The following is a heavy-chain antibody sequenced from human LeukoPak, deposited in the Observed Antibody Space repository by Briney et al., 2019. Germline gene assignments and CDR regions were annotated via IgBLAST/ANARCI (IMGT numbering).Heavy chain of an antibody. J-gene: IGHJ4*02. CDR1: GFSFSAYG. Sequence: GGTLRLSCAASGFSFSAYGVHWVRQAPGKGLEWVAVIWHDGSSKDYADSVKGRFTFSRDNSKNTLYLQMNSLTVEDTAVYYCARSQSSSLIDYWGQGTLVTVSS. V-gene: IGHV3-33*01. D-gene: IGHD6-13*01. CDR3: ARSQSSSLIDY. CDR2: IWHDGSSK.